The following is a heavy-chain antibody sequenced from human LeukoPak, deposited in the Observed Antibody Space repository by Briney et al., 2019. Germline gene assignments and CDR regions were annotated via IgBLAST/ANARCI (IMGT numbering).Heavy chain of an antibody. CDR2: IIPILGIA. Sequence: ASVKVSCKASGGTFSSYTISWGRQAPGQGLEWMGKIIPILGIANYAQKLQGRVTITADKSTSTAYMELSSLRSEDTAVYYCARDPTMVRRVIGDVWGQGSTVTVSS. CDR1: GGTFSSYT. D-gene: IGHD3-10*01. J-gene: IGHJ6*02. V-gene: IGHV1-69*04. CDR3: ARDPTMVRRVIGDV.